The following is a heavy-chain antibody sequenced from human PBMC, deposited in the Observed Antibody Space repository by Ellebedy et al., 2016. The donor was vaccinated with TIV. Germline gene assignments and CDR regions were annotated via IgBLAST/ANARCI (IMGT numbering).Heavy chain of an antibody. D-gene: IGHD3-3*01. Sequence: PGGSLRLSCAASGFRSSSYWMHRVRQAPGPGLEWVSGICYSGSSTYHADSLKGRFTISRDNSKNTLYLQMNSLRAEDTSVYYCARSDYYRYAFEIWGQGTMVTVSS. CDR3: ARSDYYRYAFEI. CDR2: ICYSGSST. J-gene: IGHJ3*02. V-gene: IGHV3-23*01. CDR1: GFRSSSYW.